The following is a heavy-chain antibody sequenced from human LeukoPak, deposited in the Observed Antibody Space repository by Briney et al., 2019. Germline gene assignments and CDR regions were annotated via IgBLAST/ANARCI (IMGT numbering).Heavy chain of an antibody. CDR1: GFTFSGSA. V-gene: IGHV3-30*02. J-gene: IGHJ4*02. D-gene: IGHD1-26*01. CDR2: IVYDGSSK. Sequence: QTGGSLRLSCAASGFTFSGSAMHWVRQAPGKGLEWVAFIVYDGSSKYSADSVRGRFTISRDNSKNTLYLQMNSLRAEDTAVYYCAKGRSGRYYSYFDYWGQGTLVTVSS. CDR3: AKGRSGRYYSYFDY.